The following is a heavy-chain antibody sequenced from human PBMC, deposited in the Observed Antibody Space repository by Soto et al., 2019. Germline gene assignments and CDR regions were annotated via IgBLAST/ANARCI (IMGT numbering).Heavy chain of an antibody. CDR2: ISYDGSNK. J-gene: IGHJ6*02. Sequence: QVQLVESGGGAVQPGRSLRLSCAASGFTFSSYAMHWVRQAPGKGLEWVAVISYDGSNKYYADSVKGRFTISRDNSKNTLYLQMNSLRAEDTAVYYCARDGELTYYDFWSGSGGGMDVWGQGTTVTVSS. CDR3: ARDGELTYYDFWSGSGGGMDV. CDR1: GFTFSSYA. V-gene: IGHV3-30-3*01. D-gene: IGHD3-3*01.